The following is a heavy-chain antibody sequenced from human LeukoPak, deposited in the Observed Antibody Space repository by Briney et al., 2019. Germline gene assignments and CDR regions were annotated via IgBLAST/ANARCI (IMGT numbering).Heavy chain of an antibody. V-gene: IGHV3-11*01. J-gene: IGHJ4*02. CDR1: GFTFSDYY. CDR3: ARAALLTGGGYHFDS. Sequence: SGGSLRLSCAASGFTFSDYYMTWIRQAPGKGLEWVPSISSDGGAMYYADSVKGRFTVSRDNARNSLYLQMNSLSAEDTAVYFCARAALLTGGGYHFDSWGQGTLVTVSS. CDR2: ISSDGGAM. D-gene: IGHD7-27*01.